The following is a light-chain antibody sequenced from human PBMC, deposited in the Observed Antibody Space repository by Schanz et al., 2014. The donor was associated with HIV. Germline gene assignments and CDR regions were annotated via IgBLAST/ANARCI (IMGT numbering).Light chain of an antibody. V-gene: IGKV3-20*01. CDR1: QSVSSN. J-gene: IGKJ4*01. CDR3: QYFGNSGGT. Sequence: EIVLTQSPGTLSLSPGERATLSCRASQSVSSNLAWYQQQPGQAPRLLIYGASTRATGIPARFSGSGSGTDFTLTISSLEPEDFAVYYCQYFGNSGGTFGGGTKVEIK. CDR2: GAS.